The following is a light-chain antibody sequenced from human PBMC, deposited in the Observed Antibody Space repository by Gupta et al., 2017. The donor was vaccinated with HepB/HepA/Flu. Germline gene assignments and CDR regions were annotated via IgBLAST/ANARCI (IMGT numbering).Light chain of an antibody. CDR2: DDS. CDR1: NIGSKS. J-gene: IGLJ2*01. Sequence: SYVLTQPPSVSVAPGKTARITCGGNNIGSKSVHWYQQKPGQAPVLVVYDDSDRPSGIPGRFSGSNSGNTATLTISRVEAGDEDDYYCQVWDSSSDHPVVFGGGTKLTGL. CDR3: QVWDSSSDHPVV. V-gene: IGLV3-21*03.